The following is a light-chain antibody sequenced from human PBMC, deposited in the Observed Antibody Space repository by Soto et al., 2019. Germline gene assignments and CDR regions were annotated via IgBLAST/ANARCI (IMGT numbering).Light chain of an antibody. CDR3: SAYTSRSTLV. Sequence: SVLTQPASLSGSPGQSITISCSGTSRDIGAYNLVSWYQQLPGKAPKLLIYEVRSRPSGISYRFSGSKSGTTASLTISSLLPEDEADYYCSAYTSRSTLVFGGGTKVTVL. V-gene: IGLV2-14*01. J-gene: IGLJ2*01. CDR2: EVR. CDR1: SRDIGAYNL.